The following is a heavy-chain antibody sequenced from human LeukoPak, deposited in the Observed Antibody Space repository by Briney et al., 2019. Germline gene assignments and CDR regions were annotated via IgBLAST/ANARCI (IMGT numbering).Heavy chain of an antibody. J-gene: IGHJ4*02. Sequence: SGGSLRLSCAASGFIFSNFAMSWVRQAPGKGLEWVSGIRTSGQSTNHADSVKGRFTISRDDSKNTLYLQMNSLRAEDTAVYYCAKDHPPYCSGTSCYPFDYWGQGTLVTVSS. D-gene: IGHD2-2*01. V-gene: IGHV3-23*01. CDR2: IRTSGQST. CDR3: AKDHPPYCSGTSCYPFDY. CDR1: GFIFSNFA.